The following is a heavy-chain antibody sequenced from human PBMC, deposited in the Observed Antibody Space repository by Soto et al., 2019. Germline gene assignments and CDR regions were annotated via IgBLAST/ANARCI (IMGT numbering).Heavy chain of an antibody. J-gene: IGHJ6*03. Sequence: ASVKVSCKASGGTFSSYTISWARQAPGQGLEWMGRIIPILGIANYAQKFQGRVTITADKSTSTAYMELSSLRSEDTAVYYCARDLTGTTIPALDYYYYYMDVWGKGTTVTVSS. CDR3: ARDLTGTTIPALDYYYYYMDV. CDR2: IIPILGIA. D-gene: IGHD1-1*01. CDR1: GGTFSSYT. V-gene: IGHV1-69*04.